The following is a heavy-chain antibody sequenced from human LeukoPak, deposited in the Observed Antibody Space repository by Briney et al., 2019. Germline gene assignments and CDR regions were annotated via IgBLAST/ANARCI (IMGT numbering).Heavy chain of an antibody. CDR1: GYTFTSYY. D-gene: IGHD6-19*01. CDR3: ARAMSSGCVDY. Sequence: ASVKVSCKASGYTFTSYYMHWVRQAPGQGLEWMGIINPSGGSTSYAQKFQGRVTMARDTSTSTVYMELSSLRSEDTAVYYCARAMSSGCVDYWGQGTLVTVSS. V-gene: IGHV1-46*01. CDR2: INPSGGST. J-gene: IGHJ4*02.